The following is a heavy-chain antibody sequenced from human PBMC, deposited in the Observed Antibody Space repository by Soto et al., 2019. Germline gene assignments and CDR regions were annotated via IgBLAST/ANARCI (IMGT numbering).Heavy chain of an antibody. CDR3: ARDDYHYGGLGV. Sequence: EVQLVESGGGLVQPGGSLRLSCAASGFTFSSYEMNWVRQAPGKGLEWVSYISSNIRTIYYADSVKGRVTISRDNAKNSLYLQMNSLRVEDTGVYYCARDDYHYGGLGVWGQGTTVTVAS. CDR1: GFTFSSYE. V-gene: IGHV3-48*03. CDR2: ISSNIRTI. J-gene: IGHJ6*02.